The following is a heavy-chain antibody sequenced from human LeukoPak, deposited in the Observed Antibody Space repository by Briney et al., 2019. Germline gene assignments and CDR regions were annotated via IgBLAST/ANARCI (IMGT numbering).Heavy chain of an antibody. CDR3: ARDRNQQLVSFDY. CDR2: IKEDGSEM. J-gene: IGHJ4*02. CDR1: GFTFSNYW. D-gene: IGHD6-13*01. V-gene: IGHV3-7*01. Sequence: GGSLRLSCAASGFTFSNYWMNWVRQAPGKGLEWVAIIKEDGSEMNYVESVKGRFTISRDNAKNSLYLQMDSLRDEDTAVYYCARDRNQQLVSFDYWGQGTLVTVSS.